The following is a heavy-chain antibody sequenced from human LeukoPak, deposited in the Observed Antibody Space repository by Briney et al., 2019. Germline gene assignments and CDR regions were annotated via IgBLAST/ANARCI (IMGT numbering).Heavy chain of an antibody. CDR1: GFTFSSYS. Sequence: GGSLRLSCAASGFTFSSYSMSWVRQAPGKGLEWVSSISSSSSYIYYADSVKGRFTISRDNANNSLYLQMNSLRAEDTAVYYCARDRFRSGYSGNWFDPWGQGTLVTVSS. CDR2: ISSSSSYI. D-gene: IGHD3-3*01. J-gene: IGHJ5*02. V-gene: IGHV3-21*01. CDR3: ARDRFRSGYSGNWFDP.